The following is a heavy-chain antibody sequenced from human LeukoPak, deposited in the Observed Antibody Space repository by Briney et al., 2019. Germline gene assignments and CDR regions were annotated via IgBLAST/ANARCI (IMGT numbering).Heavy chain of an antibody. CDR3: ARENDYGDRPFDY. V-gene: IGHV3-48*03. J-gene: IGHJ4*02. CDR2: ISSSGSNK. D-gene: IGHD4-17*01. CDR1: GFTFSSYK. Sequence: GGSLRLSCAASGFTFSSYKMNWVRLPPGKGLEWVSYISSSGSNKYNADSVKGRFTITRDNAKNSLYLQMSNLRAEDTAVYYCARENDYGDRPFDYWGQGTLVTVSS.